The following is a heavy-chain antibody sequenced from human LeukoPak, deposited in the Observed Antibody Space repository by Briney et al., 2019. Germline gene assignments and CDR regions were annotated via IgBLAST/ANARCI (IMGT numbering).Heavy chain of an antibody. D-gene: IGHD5-12*01. CDR3: ARVMYSGYDSAVAY. J-gene: IGHJ4*02. Sequence: ASVKVSCKASGYTFTSYDINWLRQATGQGLEWMGWMNPNSGNTGYAQKFQGRVTMTRNTSISTAYMELSSLRSEDTAVYYCARVMYSGYDSAVAYWGQGTLVTVSS. CDR2: MNPNSGNT. CDR1: GYTFTSYD. V-gene: IGHV1-8*01.